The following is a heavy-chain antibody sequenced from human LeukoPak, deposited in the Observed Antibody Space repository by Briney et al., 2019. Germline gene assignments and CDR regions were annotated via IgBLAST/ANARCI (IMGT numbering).Heavy chain of an antibody. V-gene: IGHV3-30*18. CDR2: ISYDGSNQ. Sequence: GRSLRLSCEASGFTFIGYGMHWGRQAPGKGLEWAAGISYDGSNQYYTDSVKGRFTISRDDSKNTLYLQMNSLRPEDTAVYYCAKPRGGDSWAFDFWGQGTMVTVSS. D-gene: IGHD2-21*02. CDR1: GFTFIGYG. J-gene: IGHJ3*01. CDR3: AKPRGGDSWAFDF.